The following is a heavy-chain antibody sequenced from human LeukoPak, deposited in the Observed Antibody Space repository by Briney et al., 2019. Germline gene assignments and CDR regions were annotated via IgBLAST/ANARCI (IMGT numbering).Heavy chain of an antibody. V-gene: IGHV3-21*01. D-gene: IGHD6-13*01. J-gene: IGHJ4*02. CDR3: ASAGIAAAPY. CDR2: ISSSSSYI. CDR1: GFTFSSYS. Sequence: GGSLRLSCAASGFTFSSYSMNWVRQAPGKGLEWASSISSSSSYIYYADSVKGRFTISRDNAKNSLYLQMNSLRAEDTAVYYCASAGIAAAPYWGQGTLVTVSS.